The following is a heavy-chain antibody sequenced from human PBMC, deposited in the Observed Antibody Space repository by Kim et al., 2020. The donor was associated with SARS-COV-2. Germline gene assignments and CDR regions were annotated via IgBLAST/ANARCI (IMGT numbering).Heavy chain of an antibody. CDR3: ARDYYGDYFFDY. V-gene: IGHV3-21*01. D-gene: IGHD4-17*01. Sequence: SYADSGKGRFTISRDNAKNSLYLQMNSLRAEDTAVYYCARDYYGDYFFDYWGQGTLVTVSS. J-gene: IGHJ4*02.